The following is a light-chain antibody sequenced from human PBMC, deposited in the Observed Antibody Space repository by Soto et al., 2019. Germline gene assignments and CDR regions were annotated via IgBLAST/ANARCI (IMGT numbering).Light chain of an antibody. CDR1: SSDVGSYNY. Sequence: QSVLTQPASVSGSPGQSITISCTGTSSDVGSYNYVSWYQQHPGKAPKLMIYEGSNRPSRVSSRFSGSKSGNTASLTISGLQAEDEADYYCSSYTSSSTVFGTGTKVTVL. V-gene: IGLV2-14*01. CDR2: EGS. CDR3: SSYTSSSTV. J-gene: IGLJ1*01.